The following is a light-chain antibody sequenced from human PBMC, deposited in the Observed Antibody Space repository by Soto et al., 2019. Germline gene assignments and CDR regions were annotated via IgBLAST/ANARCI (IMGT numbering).Light chain of an antibody. V-gene: IGLV2-14*01. Sequence: QSALTHPASVSWSPGQSITISCTGTSSDIGGYDYVSWYQQRPGKAPKLMIYEVRYRPSGVSNRFSGSKSGNTASLTISGLQAEDEADYYCCSYTRTSNHYLFGSGTKVTVL. CDR3: CSYTRTSNHYL. CDR2: EVR. J-gene: IGLJ1*01. CDR1: SSDIGGYDY.